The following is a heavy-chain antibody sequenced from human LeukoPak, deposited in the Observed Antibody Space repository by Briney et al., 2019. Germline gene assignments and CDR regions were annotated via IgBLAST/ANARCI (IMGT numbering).Heavy chain of an antibody. J-gene: IGHJ6*03. D-gene: IGHD3-3*01. CDR2: IIPAIGPP. V-gene: IGHV1-69*08. CDR1: GGTFHSFT. CDR3: ARDLKGITIFGLPRYYYYYMDV. Sequence: SVKVSCKTSGGTFHSFTLSWVRQAPGQGLEWMGWIIPAIGPPKYSQRFQDRVTITADKSTNTAYMELSRLRSDDTAVYYCARDLKGITIFGLPRYYYYYMDVWGKGTTVTVSS.